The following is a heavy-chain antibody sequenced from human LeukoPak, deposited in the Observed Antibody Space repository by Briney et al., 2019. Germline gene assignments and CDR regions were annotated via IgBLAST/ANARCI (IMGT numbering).Heavy chain of an antibody. Sequence: SETLSLTCSVSGGSIGSHYWTWIRQPPGKGLEWIGYISYIGSTYYNPSLKSRVTISVDTSKNQFSLKLSSVTAADTAVYYCARDDHGGSYGDFDYWGQGTLVTVSS. CDR3: ARDDHGGSYGDFDY. CDR1: GGSIGSHY. J-gene: IGHJ4*02. V-gene: IGHV4-59*11. CDR2: ISYIGST. D-gene: IGHD1-26*01.